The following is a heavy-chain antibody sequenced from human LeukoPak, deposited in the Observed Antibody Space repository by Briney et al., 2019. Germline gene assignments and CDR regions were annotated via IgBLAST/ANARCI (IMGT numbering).Heavy chain of an antibody. Sequence: GGSLRLSCAASGFTFSGYAMTWVRQAPGKGLEWVSAISGRGDATYYAESVKGRFTISRDNSKNTLYAQMNSLRAEDTALYYCAKAPPDKWEYYYGMDVWGKGTMVTVSS. CDR1: GFTFSGYA. J-gene: IGHJ6*04. D-gene: IGHD1-26*01. CDR2: ISGRGDAT. CDR3: AKAPPDKWEYYYGMDV. V-gene: IGHV3-23*01.